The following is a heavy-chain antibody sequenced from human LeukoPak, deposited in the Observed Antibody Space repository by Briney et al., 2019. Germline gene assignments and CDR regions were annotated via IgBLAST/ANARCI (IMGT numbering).Heavy chain of an antibody. J-gene: IGHJ4*02. Sequence: GGSLKLSCGASGFNFRSFGMHWVPQAPGKGLGGGAFIRYYGSNKYYADSVKGRFTISRDNSTNTLYLQMNSLRAEETAVYYCAKVGGDYSNRNFDYWGQGTLVTVSS. CDR2: IRYYGSNK. V-gene: IGHV3-30*02. CDR1: GFNFRSFG. CDR3: AKVGGDYSNRNFDY. D-gene: IGHD4-11*01.